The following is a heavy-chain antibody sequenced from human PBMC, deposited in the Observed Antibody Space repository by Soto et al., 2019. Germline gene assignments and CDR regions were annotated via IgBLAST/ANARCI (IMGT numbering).Heavy chain of an antibody. J-gene: IGHJ4*02. V-gene: IGHV1-69*06. CDR1: GGTFSGYA. Sequence: QVQLVQSGAEVKKPGSSVRVSCKGSGGTFSGYAISWVRQAPGQGLEWMGEIIPMFGTSNYAQKFQGRVTITADKSTSTAYMELSSLRSEDTAVYYCARGSCSSTSCYKEYYFDLWGQGTLVTVSS. CDR3: ARGSCSSTSCYKEYYFDL. D-gene: IGHD2-2*02. CDR2: IIPMFGTS.